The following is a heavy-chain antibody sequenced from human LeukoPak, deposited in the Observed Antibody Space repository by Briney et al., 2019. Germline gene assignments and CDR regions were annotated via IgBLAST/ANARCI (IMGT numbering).Heavy chain of an antibody. CDR1: GSTFSSYA. CDR3: VKDSSGYPYNWFDP. J-gene: IGHJ5*02. Sequence: PGGSLRLSCAASGSTFSSYAMSWVRQPPGKGLEWIGSIYYSGSTYYNPSLKSRVTISVDTSKNQFSLKLSSVTAADTAVYYCVKDSSGYPYNWFDPWGQGTLVTVSS. CDR2: IYYSGST. D-gene: IGHD3-22*01. V-gene: IGHV4-39*01.